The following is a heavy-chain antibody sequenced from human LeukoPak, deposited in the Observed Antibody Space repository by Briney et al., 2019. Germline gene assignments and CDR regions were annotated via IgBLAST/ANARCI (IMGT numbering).Heavy chain of an antibody. D-gene: IGHD3-10*01. CDR1: GLSFSTFA. CDR3: AKVRSSMARGPHYWVFDL. Sequence: GGSLRLSCAASGLSFSTFAMSWVRQGPATGLEWVSSIRGNGETFYADSVKGRFAISRDDSKNTLYLQMNSLRAEDTAVYFCAKVRSSMARGPHYWVFDLWGRGTLVTVSS. V-gene: IGHV3-23*01. CDR2: IRGNGET. J-gene: IGHJ2*01.